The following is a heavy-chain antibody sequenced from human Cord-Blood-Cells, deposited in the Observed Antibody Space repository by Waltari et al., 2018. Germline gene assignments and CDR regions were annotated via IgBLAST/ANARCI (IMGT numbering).Heavy chain of an antibody. CDR1: GYTFTGYY. CDR2: SNPTSGGT. Sequence: QVQLVQSGAAVKKHGASVTVSCKDSGYTFTGYYMHCVRTATGQGLEWMGWSNPTSGGTNYAKKFQGWVTMTRDTSISTAYMELSRLRSDDTAVYYSARGDCTGGVCELKDDAFDIWGQETMVTVSS. V-gene: IGHV1-2*04. J-gene: IGHJ3*02. D-gene: IGHD2-8*02. CDR3: ARGDCTGGVCELKDDAFDI.